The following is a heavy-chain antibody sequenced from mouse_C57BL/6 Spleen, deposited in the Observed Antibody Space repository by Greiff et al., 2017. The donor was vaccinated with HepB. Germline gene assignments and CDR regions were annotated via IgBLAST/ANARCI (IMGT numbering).Heavy chain of an antibody. CDR2: INPSTGGT. CDR1: GYSFTGYY. D-gene: IGHD1-1*01. Sequence: EVQRVESGPELVKPGASVKISCKASGYSFTGYYMNWVKQSPEKSLEWIGEINPSTGGTTYNQKFKAKATLTVDKSSSTAYMQLKSLTSEDSAVYYCARRGSSWGAMDYWGQGTSVTVSS. CDR3: ARRGSSWGAMDY. J-gene: IGHJ4*01. V-gene: IGHV1-42*01.